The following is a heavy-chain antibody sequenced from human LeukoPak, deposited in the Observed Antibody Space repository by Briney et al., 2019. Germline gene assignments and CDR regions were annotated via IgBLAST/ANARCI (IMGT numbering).Heavy chain of an antibody. CDR3: VRRYYYGSGSSAYGFDI. V-gene: IGHV1-2*02. Sequence: ASVKVSCKASGYTLTGYYMHWVRQTTGQGLEGMGWINPNSGDTNYPQKFQGRVTMTRDTPLSTAYMELTRPRSDDTAVYYCVRRYYYGSGSSAYGFDIWGQGTMVTVSS. CDR2: INPNSGDT. CDR1: GYTLTGYY. D-gene: IGHD3-10*01. J-gene: IGHJ3*02.